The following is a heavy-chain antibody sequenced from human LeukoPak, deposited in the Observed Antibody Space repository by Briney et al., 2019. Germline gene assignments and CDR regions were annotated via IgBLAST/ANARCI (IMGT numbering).Heavy chain of an antibody. V-gene: IGHV3-64D*06. CDR3: AREHYYDSSGYLSRPYYYFDY. CDR2: ISSNGGST. D-gene: IGHD3-22*01. CDR1: GFTFSSYA. J-gene: IGHJ4*02. Sequence: PGGSLRLSCSASGFTFSSYAMHWVRQAPGKGLEYVSAISSNGGSTYYADSVKGRFTISRDNSKNTLYLQMSSLRAEDTAVYYCAREHYYDSSGYLSRPYYYFDYWGQGTLVTVSS.